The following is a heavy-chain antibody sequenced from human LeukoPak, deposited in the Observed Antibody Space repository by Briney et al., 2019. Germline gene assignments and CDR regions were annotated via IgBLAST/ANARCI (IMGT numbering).Heavy chain of an antibody. CDR3: ARYYYDNTGYYYFDY. D-gene: IGHD3-22*01. CDR1: GFIVSSNY. CDR2: IYSGGTI. V-gene: IGHV3-53*01. Sequence: PGGSLRLSCAASGFIVSSNYITWVRQAPGKGLEWVSVIYSGGTIYYADSVKGRFTISRDNSKNTLYLQMDSLRAEDTAVYYCARYYYDNTGYYYFDYWGQGTPVTVSS. J-gene: IGHJ4*02.